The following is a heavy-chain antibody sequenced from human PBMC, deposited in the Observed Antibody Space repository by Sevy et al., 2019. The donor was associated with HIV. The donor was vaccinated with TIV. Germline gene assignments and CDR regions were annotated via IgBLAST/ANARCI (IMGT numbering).Heavy chain of an antibody. CDR1: GGSITSLY. CDR3: AGENAWGRGYS. V-gene: IGHV4-59*08. D-gene: IGHD1-26*01. J-gene: IGHJ4*02. Sequence: SETLSLTCTVSGGSITSLYWNWIRQPPGKGLEWIANIYYNGHINHNPSLKSRVTLSLDTSNNQFSLRLSSVTAADTAMYYCAGENAWGRGYSWGQGTLVTVSS. CDR2: IYYNGHI.